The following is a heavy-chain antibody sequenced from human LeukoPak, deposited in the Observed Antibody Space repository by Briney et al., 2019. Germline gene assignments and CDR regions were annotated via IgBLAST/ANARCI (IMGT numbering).Heavy chain of an antibody. J-gene: IGHJ6*03. D-gene: IGHD2-21*02. V-gene: IGHV3-74*01. CDR1: GFTFSSYW. Sequence: GGSLRLSCAASGFTFSSYWMHWVRQAPGKGLVWVSRINTDGSSTSYADSVKGRFTISRDNAKNTLYLQMNSLRAEDTAVYYCARDAQNYHYYMDVWGKGTTVTVSS. CDR2: INTDGSST. CDR3: ARDAQNYHYYMDV.